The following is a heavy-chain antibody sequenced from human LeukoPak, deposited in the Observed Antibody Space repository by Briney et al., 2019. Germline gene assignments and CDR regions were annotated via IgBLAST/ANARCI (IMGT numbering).Heavy chain of an antibody. CDR2: IYSGGST. CDR3: ARASDDYGGNSDSRDY. Sequence: GGSLRLSCAASGFTVSSNYMSWVRQAPGKGLEWVSVIYSGGSTYYADSVKGRFTISRDNSKNTLYLQMNSLRAEDTAVYYCARASDDYGGNSDSRDYWGQGALVTVSS. V-gene: IGHV3-53*01. J-gene: IGHJ4*02. CDR1: GFTVSSNY. D-gene: IGHD4-23*01.